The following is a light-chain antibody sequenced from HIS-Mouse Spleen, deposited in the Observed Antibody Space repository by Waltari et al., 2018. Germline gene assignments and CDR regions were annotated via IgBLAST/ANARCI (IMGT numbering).Light chain of an antibody. CDR1: SSNIGSNT. Sequence: QSVLTQPPSASGTPGQRVTISCSGSSSNIGSNTVNLYQQLPGTAPKLLIYSNNQRPSGVPDRFSGSKSGTSASLAISGLQSEDEADYYCAAWDDSLNGPVFSGGTKLTVL. CDR2: SNN. V-gene: IGLV1-44*01. CDR3: AAWDDSLNGPV. J-gene: IGLJ3*02.